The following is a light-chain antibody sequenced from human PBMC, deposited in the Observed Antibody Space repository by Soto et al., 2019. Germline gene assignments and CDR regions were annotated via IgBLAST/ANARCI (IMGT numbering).Light chain of an antibody. CDR1: QSVSSY. CDR2: DAY. V-gene: IGKV3-11*01. J-gene: IGKJ5*01. CDR3: EQGSNSHT. Sequence: EILLTRSPCTXSFPQSKRAALSCRASQSVSSYLAWYKQKPGQXPXXXIYDAYNRATDITARFSGSGYGTDFTLTRSRLENDDCAVYYCEQGSNSHTLGEGTRLEI.